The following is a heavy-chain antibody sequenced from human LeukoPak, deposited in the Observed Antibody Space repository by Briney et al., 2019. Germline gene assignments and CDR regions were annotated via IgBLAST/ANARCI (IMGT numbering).Heavy chain of an antibody. D-gene: IGHD3-10*01. Sequence: GGSLRLSCAASGFTFSNYWMNWVRQAPGKGLEWVAYIKQDGSEKYYVDSVKGRFTISRDNAKNSLYLQMNSLRAEDTAVYYCARDREGRGVLYSYYYYMDVWGKGTTVTISS. J-gene: IGHJ6*03. CDR2: IKQDGSEK. CDR1: GFTFSNYW. V-gene: IGHV3-7*01. CDR3: ARDREGRGVLYSYYYYMDV.